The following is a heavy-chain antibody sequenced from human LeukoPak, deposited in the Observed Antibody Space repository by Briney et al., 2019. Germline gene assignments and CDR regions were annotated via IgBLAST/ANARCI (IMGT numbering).Heavy chain of an antibody. Sequence: SETLSLTCTVSGGSISNYYWTWIRQPPGKGLEWIGFISYSGNTNYNPSLKSRVTISLDTSKNQFSLKLIPVTAADTAVYYCARGVGSGYTDYWGQGALVTVSS. J-gene: IGHJ4*02. V-gene: IGHV4-59*01. D-gene: IGHD3-22*01. CDR1: GGSISNYY. CDR2: ISYSGNT. CDR3: ARGVGSGYTDY.